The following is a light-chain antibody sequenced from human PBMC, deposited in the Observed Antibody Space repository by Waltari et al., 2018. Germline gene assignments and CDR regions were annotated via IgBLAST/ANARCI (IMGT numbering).Light chain of an antibody. CDR3: ASCTATIPPVV. Sequence: QSALTQPASVSGSPGQSVTISCTGTSRDIGLYNCVSWYQLHPGEAPTLILYGVHSRPSGFSNRFSGSKSGNTASLPSSGLQGDEEADYVCASCTATIPPVVVGGGTKLTVL. J-gene: IGLJ2*01. CDR1: SRDIGLYNC. CDR2: GVH. V-gene: IGLV2-14*01.